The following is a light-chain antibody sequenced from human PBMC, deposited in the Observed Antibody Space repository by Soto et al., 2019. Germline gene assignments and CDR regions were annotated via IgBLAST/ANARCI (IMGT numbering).Light chain of an antibody. V-gene: IGKV1-9*01. CDR3: RHLHSFPKP. J-gene: IGKJ3*01. CDR2: GAS. Sequence: IQLTQSPSSLSASVGDRVTITCRASQGISSFLAWYQQKPGKAPKLLIYGASTLQGGVPSRFSRSGSRTEHTLSIGSVQPKDFATDCRRHLHSFPKPFGRGTKVDNK. CDR1: QGISSF.